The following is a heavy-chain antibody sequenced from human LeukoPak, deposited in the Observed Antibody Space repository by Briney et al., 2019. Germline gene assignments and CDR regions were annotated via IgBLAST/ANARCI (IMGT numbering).Heavy chain of an antibody. CDR3: ARRWYHAYCDY. Sequence: SETLSLTCAVYGGSFSGYYWSWIRQPPGKGLEWIGEINHSGSTNYNPSLKSRVTVSADTSKNQFSLKLTSVTAADTAVYYCARRWYHAYCDYWGQGSLVTVSS. V-gene: IGHV4-34*01. CDR1: GGSFSGYY. CDR2: INHSGST. J-gene: IGHJ4*02. D-gene: IGHD2-15*01.